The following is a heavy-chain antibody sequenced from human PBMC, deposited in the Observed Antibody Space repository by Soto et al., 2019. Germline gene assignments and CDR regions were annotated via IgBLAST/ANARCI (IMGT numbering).Heavy chain of an antibody. D-gene: IGHD2-2*02. CDR2: INHSGST. CDR3: ARSLGYCSSTSCYNNWFDP. V-gene: IGHV4-34*01. CDR1: GGSFSGYY. J-gene: IGHJ5*02. Sequence: SETLSLTCAVYGGSFSGYYWSWIRQPPGKGLEWIGEINHSGSTNYNPSLKSRVTISVDTSKNQFSLKLSSVTAADTAVYYCARSLGYCSSTSCYNNWFDPWGQGTLVTVSS.